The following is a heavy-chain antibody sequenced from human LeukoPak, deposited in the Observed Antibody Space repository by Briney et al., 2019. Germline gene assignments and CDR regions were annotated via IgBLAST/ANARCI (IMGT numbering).Heavy chain of an antibody. Sequence: PGGSLRLSCAASGFTFSDYYMSWIRQAPGKGLEWVSVIYSGGSTYYADSVKGRFTISRDNSKNTLYLQMNSLRAEDTAVYYCARDYAGYYDLGYYYGMDVWGQGTTVTVSS. J-gene: IGHJ6*02. CDR3: ARDYAGYYDLGYYYGMDV. V-gene: IGHV3-53*01. CDR2: IYSGGST. CDR1: GFTFSDYY. D-gene: IGHD3-3*01.